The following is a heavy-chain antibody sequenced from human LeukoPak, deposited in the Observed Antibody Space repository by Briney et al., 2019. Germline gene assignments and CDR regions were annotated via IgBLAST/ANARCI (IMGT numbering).Heavy chain of an antibody. CDR1: GFTFSSYA. D-gene: IGHD2-8*01. CDR2: ISGSGSST. CDR3: AKEASYCINGVCYSRMLDT. Sequence: GGSLGLSCAASGFTFSSYAMSWVRQAPGKGLEWVSAISGSGSSTFYADSVKGRFTMSRDNSKNTLYLQMNSLRAEDTAVYYCAKEASYCINGVCYSRMLDTWGQGTLVTVSS. V-gene: IGHV3-23*01. J-gene: IGHJ5*02.